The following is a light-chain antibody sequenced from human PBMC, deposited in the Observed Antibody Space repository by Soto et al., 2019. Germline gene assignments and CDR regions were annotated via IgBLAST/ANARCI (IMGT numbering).Light chain of an antibody. V-gene: IGKV3-11*01. J-gene: IGKJ5*01. CDR3: QQRSNCLT. Sequence: EIVLTQSPATLSLSPGERATLSCRASQSVSSYLAWYQQKAGQAPRLLIYDASNTSSAIPARFSGSVSGSDFTLTISILEPEDYADYYCQQRSNCLTFGQGARLE. CDR1: QSVSSY. CDR2: DAS.